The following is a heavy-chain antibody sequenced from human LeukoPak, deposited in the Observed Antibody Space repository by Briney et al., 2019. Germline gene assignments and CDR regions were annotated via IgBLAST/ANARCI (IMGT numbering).Heavy chain of an antibody. CDR2: IYFSGST. CDR1: GVSVGSGDYF. D-gene: IGHD3-10*01. Sequence: PSQTLSLTCTVSGVSVGSGDYFWSWIRQPPGKGLEWIGYIYFSGSTDSNPSLESRVTVSIDTSKNQFSLKLRSVTAADTAVYYCARRYYYGSGSDFDYWGQGTLVTVSS. CDR3: ARRYYYGSGSDFDY. J-gene: IGHJ4*02. V-gene: IGHV4-30-4*08.